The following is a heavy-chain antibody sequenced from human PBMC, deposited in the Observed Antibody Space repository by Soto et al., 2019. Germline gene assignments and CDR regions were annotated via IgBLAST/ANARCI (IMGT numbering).Heavy chain of an antibody. D-gene: IGHD3-22*01. CDR1: GGTFSSYA. CDR2: IIPIFGTA. V-gene: IGHV1-69*13. Sequence: ASVKVSCKASGGTFSSYAISWVRQAPGQGLEWMGGIIPIFGTANYAQKFQGRVTITADESTSTAYMELSSLRSEDTAVYYCARGLESLGYYYDSSAARSGGMDVWGQGTTVTVSS. J-gene: IGHJ6*02. CDR3: ARGLESLGYYYDSSAARSGGMDV.